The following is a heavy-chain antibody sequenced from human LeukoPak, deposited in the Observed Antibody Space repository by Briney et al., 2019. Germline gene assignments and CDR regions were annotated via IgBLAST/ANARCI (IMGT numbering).Heavy chain of an antibody. CDR1: GYTLTELS. Sequence: ASVKVSCKVSGYTLTELSMHWVRQAPGKGLEWMGGFDPEDGETIYAQKFQGRVTMTEDTSTDTAYMELSSLRSEDTAVYYCATAYYYGSGSRFFHYWGQGTLVTVSS. V-gene: IGHV1-24*01. D-gene: IGHD3-10*01. CDR3: ATAYYYGSGSRFFHY. CDR2: FDPEDGET. J-gene: IGHJ4*02.